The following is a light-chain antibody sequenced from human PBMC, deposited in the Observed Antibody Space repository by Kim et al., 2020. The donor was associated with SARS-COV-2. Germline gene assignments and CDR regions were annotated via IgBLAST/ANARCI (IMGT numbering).Light chain of an antibody. Sequence: STWERATLSCWASQSVISSYLAWYQQKPGQAPRLLIYGASSRATGIPDRFSGSGSGTDFTLTISRLEPEDFEVFYCQLYGSSPKTFGQGTRVDIK. CDR3: QLYGSSPKT. CDR2: GAS. J-gene: IGKJ1*01. CDR1: QSVISSY. V-gene: IGKV3-20*01.